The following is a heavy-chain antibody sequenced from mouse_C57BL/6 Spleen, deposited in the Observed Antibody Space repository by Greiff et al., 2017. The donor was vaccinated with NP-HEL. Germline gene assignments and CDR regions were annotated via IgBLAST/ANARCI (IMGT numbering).Heavy chain of an antibody. CDR3: ARWGLYYAMDY. D-gene: IGHD3-1*01. V-gene: IGHV1-39*01. CDR1: GYSFTDYN. J-gene: IGHJ4*01. CDR2: INPNYGTT. Sequence: EVKVVESGPELVKPGASVKISCKASGYSFTDYNMNWVKQSNGKSLEWLGVINPNYGTTSYNQKFKGKATLTVDQSSSTAYMQLNSLTSEDSAVYYCARWGLYYAMDYWGQGTSVTVSS.